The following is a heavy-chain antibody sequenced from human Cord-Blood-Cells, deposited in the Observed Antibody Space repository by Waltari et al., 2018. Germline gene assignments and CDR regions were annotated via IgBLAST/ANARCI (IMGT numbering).Heavy chain of an antibody. CDR2: IYHGDSDT. V-gene: IGHV5-51*01. CDR3: ARMGSNLVMFDY. Sequence: AEVKKPGESLKTYCKGSGYSFTSYWIGWVRQMPGKCLEWMGIIYHGDSDTRYNPSFQGQVNISADKSISTAYLQWSSLKDSDTAMYYCARMGSNLVMFDYWGHGPLVTVAS. D-gene: IGHD3-22*01. CDR1: GYSFTSYW. J-gene: IGHJ4*01.